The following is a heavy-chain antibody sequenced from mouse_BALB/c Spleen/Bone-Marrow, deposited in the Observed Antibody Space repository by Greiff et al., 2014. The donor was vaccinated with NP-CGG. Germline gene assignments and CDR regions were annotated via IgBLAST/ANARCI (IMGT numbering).Heavy chain of an antibody. CDR2: INPSSGYT. CDR1: GYTFTSYT. CDR3: ALANWDIGGPFAY. J-gene: IGHJ3*01. V-gene: IGHV1-4*01. Sequence: QVQLQQSGAELARPGASVKMSCKASGYTFTSYTMHWVKQRPGQGLEWIGYINPSSGYTNYNQKFKDKATLTADKSSSTAYMQLSSLTPEGSAVYYCALANWDIGGPFAYWGQGTLVTVSA. D-gene: IGHD4-1*01.